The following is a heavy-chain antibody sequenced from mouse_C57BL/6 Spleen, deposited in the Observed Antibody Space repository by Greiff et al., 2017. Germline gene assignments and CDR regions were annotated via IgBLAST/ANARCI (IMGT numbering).Heavy chain of an antibody. J-gene: IGHJ4*01. Sequence: QVQLKQPGAELVKPGASVKLSCKASGYTFTSYWMHWVKQRPGRGLEWIGRIDPNSGGTKYNEKFKSKATLTVDKPSSTAYMQLSSLTSEDSAVYYCARGHLNWDDYAMDYWGQGTSVTVSS. V-gene: IGHV1-72*01. CDR3: ARGHLNWDDYAMDY. D-gene: IGHD4-1*01. CDR1: GYTFTSYW. CDR2: IDPNSGGT.